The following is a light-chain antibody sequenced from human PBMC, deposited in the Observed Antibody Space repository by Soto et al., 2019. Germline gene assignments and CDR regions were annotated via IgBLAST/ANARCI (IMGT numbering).Light chain of an antibody. J-gene: IGLJ6*01. CDR3: SSFAGSYTHV. CDR1: NSDVGGYDY. V-gene: IGLV2-11*01. CDR2: DVT. Sequence: QSALTQPRSVSGSPGQAVTFSCTGTNSDVGGYDYVSWYQQLPGEAPKLIIYDVTKRPSGVPNRFSGSKSGNTASLTISGLQAEAEADYFCSSFAGSYTHVFGSGTKLTVL.